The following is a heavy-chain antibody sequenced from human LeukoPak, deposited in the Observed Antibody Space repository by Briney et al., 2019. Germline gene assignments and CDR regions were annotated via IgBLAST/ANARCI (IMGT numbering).Heavy chain of an antibody. V-gene: IGHV3-33*01. J-gene: IGHJ4*02. CDR1: GFIFSHYG. Sequence: GGSLRLSCAASGFIFSHYGMHWVRQAPGKGLEWVAVIWSDASNRFYAGSVKGRFTISRDNAKNSLYLQMNSLRAEDTAVYYCARGPHPYSSGWYHFDYWGQGTLVTVSS. D-gene: IGHD6-19*01. CDR2: IWSDASNR. CDR3: ARGPHPYSSGWYHFDY.